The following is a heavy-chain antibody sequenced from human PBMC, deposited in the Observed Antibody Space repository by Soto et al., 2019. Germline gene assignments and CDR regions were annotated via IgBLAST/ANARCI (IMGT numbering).Heavy chain of an antibody. Sequence: PSETLSLTCTVSGGSISSGDYYWSWIRQPPGKGLEWIGYIYYSGSTYYNPSLKSRVTISVDTSKNQFSLKLSSVTAADTAVYYCAITVRDHYYDSSGHKHFQHWGHGTLVTVSS. CDR2: IYYSGST. CDR1: GGSISSGDYY. J-gene: IGHJ1*01. D-gene: IGHD3-22*01. CDR3: AITVRDHYYDSSGHKHFQH. V-gene: IGHV4-30-4*01.